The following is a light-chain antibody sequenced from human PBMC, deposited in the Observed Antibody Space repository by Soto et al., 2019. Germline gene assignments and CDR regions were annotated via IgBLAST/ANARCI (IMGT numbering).Light chain of an antibody. Sequence: DIQMTQSPSTLSASIGDRVTITCRASQSIGGWLAWYQQRPGKAPNLLIYDASSLESGVPSRFSGSGSGTEFTLTISSLQPDDFATYYCQQYDSYSRAFGQGTKVEIK. CDR1: QSIGGW. CDR2: DAS. CDR3: QQYDSYSRA. V-gene: IGKV1-5*01. J-gene: IGKJ1*01.